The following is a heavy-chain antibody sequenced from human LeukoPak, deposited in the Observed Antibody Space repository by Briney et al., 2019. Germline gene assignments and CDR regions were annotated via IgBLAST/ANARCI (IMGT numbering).Heavy chain of an antibody. Sequence: GASVKVSCKASGCTFTSYGIIWVRQAPGQGLEWMGWISAYNGNTNYAQKLQGRVTMTTDTSTSTAYMELRSLRSDDTAVYYCARYIVGAHHFDYWGQGTLVTVSS. CDR3: ARYIVGAHHFDY. V-gene: IGHV1-18*01. CDR1: GCTFTSYG. CDR2: ISAYNGNT. D-gene: IGHD1-26*01. J-gene: IGHJ4*02.